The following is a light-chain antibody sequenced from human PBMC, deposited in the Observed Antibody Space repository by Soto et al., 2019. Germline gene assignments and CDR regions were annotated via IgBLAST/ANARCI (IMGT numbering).Light chain of an antibody. Sequence: EIVMTQSPATLSVSPGERATLSCRASQSVSSNFAWYQQKPGQAPRLLIYSASTRASGIPVRFSGSGSGTEFTLTISSLQSEDFAVYYCQQYSNWPWTFGQGTKVEIK. CDR3: QQYSNWPWT. V-gene: IGKV3-15*01. CDR1: QSVSSN. CDR2: SAS. J-gene: IGKJ1*01.